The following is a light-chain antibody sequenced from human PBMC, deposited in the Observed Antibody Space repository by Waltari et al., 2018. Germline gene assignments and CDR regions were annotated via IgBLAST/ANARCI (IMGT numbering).Light chain of an antibody. CDR2: VNSDGSH. V-gene: IGLV4-69*01. CDR3: QTGGHGTGV. CDR1: SGHSSNI. J-gene: IGLJ3*02. Sequence: QLVLTQSPSASASLGASVKLTCTLSSGHSSNIIAWLQQQPEKGPRYLMKVNSDGSHSKGDEIPDHFSGFSSGAGRYLTISSLQSEDEADYYCQTGGHGTGVFGGGTKLTVL.